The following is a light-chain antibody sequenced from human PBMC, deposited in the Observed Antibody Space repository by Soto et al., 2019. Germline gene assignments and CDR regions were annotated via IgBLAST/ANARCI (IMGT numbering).Light chain of an antibody. CDR3: VSYTSSTTYV. J-gene: IGLJ1*01. CDR1: SSNIGSNN. Sequence: QSVLTQPPSASGTPGQRVTISCSGGSSNIGSNNVYWYQQLPGTAPKLLIYRTNQRPSGVPGRFSASKSGSTASLIISRLQTEDEADYYCVSYTSSTTYVFGTGTKLTVL. CDR2: RTN. V-gene: IGLV1-44*01.